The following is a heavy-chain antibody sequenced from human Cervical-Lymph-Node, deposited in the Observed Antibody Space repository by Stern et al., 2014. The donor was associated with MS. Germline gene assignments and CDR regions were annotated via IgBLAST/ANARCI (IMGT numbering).Heavy chain of an antibody. CDR2: LSTSGIYK. Sequence: EVQLVESGGGLVKPGGSLRLSCAASGFTVSSHSMNWVRQAPGKGLEWVSSLSTSGIYKYYADSAKGRLTISSDNAKNSLYLQMSSLRAEDTAVYYCTRAPGITASGSHFDYWGQGILVTVSS. CDR1: GFTVSSHS. V-gene: IGHV3-21*01. D-gene: IGHD6-19*01. J-gene: IGHJ4*02. CDR3: TRAPGITASGSHFDY.